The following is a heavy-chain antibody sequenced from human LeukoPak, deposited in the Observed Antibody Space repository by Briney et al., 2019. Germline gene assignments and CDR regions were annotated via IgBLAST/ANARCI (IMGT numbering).Heavy chain of an antibody. V-gene: IGHV1-3*01. J-gene: IGHJ6*02. Sequence: GASVKVSCKASGYTFTSYAMHWVRQAPGQRLEWMGWINAGNGNTKYSQKFQGRVTITRDTSASTAYMELSSLRSEDTAVYYCARTHGDYYYYYGMDVWGQGTTVTVSS. CDR3: ARTHGDYYYYYGMDV. D-gene: IGHD4-17*01. CDR2: INAGNGNT. CDR1: GYTFTSYA.